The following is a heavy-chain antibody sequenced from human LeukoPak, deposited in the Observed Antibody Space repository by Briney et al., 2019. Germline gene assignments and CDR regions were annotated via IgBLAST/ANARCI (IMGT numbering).Heavy chain of an antibody. J-gene: IGHJ4*02. CDR3: ARGRNTWTFDY. V-gene: IGHV3-33*01. Sequence: GGSLRLSCAASGFPFNTYGMHWVRQAPGKGLEWVAVIWYDGSNKYYADSVKGRFTISRDNSKNTLYLQVNSLRAEDTAVYYCARGRNTWTFDYWGQGTLVTVSS. CDR1: GFPFNTYG. D-gene: IGHD1-20*01. CDR2: IWYDGSNK.